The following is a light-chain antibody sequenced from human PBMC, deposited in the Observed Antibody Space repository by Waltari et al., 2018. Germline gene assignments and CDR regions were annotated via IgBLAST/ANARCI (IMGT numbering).Light chain of an antibody. V-gene: IGKV1-39*01. J-gene: IGKJ4*01. CDR3: QQSYSTPLT. CDR1: QSISSY. CDR2: AAS. Sequence: TCPASQSISSYLNWYQQKPGKAPKLLIYAASSLQSGVPSRFSGSGSGTDFTLTISSLQPEDFATYYCQQSYSTPLTFGGGTKVEIK.